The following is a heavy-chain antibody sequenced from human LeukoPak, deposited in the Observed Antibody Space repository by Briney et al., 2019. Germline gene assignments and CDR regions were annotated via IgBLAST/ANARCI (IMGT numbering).Heavy chain of an antibody. CDR3: ARSLGAQDAFDI. CDR1: GGTFSSYA. Sequence: GASVKVSCKASGGTFSSYAISWVRQAPGQGLEWMGGIIPIFGTANYAQKFQGRVTITADESTSTAYMELSSLRSEDTAVYYCARSLGAQDAFDIWGQGKMVTVSS. D-gene: IGHD1-26*01. J-gene: IGHJ3*02. V-gene: IGHV1-69*13. CDR2: IIPIFGTA.